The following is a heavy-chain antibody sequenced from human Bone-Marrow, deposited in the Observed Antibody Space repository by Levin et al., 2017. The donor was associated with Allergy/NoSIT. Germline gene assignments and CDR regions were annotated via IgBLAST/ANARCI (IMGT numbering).Heavy chain of an antibody. V-gene: IGHV3-21*01. Sequence: TCAASGFTFSNYNMNWVRQAPGKGLEWVSFITSSSSYIFYTDSVKGRFTISRDNAKNSLYLQMNSLRAEDTAVYYCARVHFSSSSGVGGGFDIWGQGTMATVSS. J-gene: IGHJ3*02. CDR1: GFTFSNYN. CDR3: ARVHFSSSSGVGGGFDI. D-gene: IGHD6-6*01. CDR2: ITSSSSYI.